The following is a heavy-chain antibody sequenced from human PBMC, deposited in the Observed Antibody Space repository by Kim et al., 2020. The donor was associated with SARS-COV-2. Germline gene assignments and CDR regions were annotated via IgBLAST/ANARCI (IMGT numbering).Heavy chain of an antibody. V-gene: IGHV4-38-2*02. D-gene: IGHD3-22*01. CDR2: IYHSGST. Sequence: SETLSLTCTVSGYSISSGYYWGWIRQPPGKGLEWIGSIYHSGSTYYNPSLKSRVTISVDTSKNQFSLKLSSVTAADTAVYYCARPGDYYDSRGYLTFDY. CDR1: GYSISSGYY. J-gene: IGHJ4*01. CDR3: ARPGDYYDSRGYLTFDY.